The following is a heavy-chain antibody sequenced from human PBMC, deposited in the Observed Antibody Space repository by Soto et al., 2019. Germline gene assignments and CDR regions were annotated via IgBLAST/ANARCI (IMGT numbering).Heavy chain of an antibody. Sequence: EVQLVESGGGAVQPGRSLRLSCAASGFSFDDYGMHWVRQGTGQGLEWVSCISWNGGDIYYADSVKGRYTISRDNAKRSLYLQMNSLRTEDTALYYCAKDKDMERYGPFDYWGQGTLVTVSS. V-gene: IGHV3-9*01. CDR3: AKDKDMERYGPFDY. J-gene: IGHJ4*02. D-gene: IGHD1-1*01. CDR2: ISWNGGDI. CDR1: GFSFDDYG.